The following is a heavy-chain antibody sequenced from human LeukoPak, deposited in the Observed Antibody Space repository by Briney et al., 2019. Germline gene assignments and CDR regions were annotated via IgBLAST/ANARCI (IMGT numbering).Heavy chain of an antibody. Sequence: GGSLRLSCAASGFTFSSYAMSWVRQAPGKGLEWVSAISGSGGSTYYADSVKGRFTISRDNSKNTLYLQMNSLRAEDMAVYYCAKGENVRYCSGGSCLPFDYWGQGTLVTVSS. CDR2: ISGSGGST. CDR3: AKGENVRYCSGGSCLPFDY. D-gene: IGHD2-15*01. J-gene: IGHJ4*02. V-gene: IGHV3-23*01. CDR1: GFTFSSYA.